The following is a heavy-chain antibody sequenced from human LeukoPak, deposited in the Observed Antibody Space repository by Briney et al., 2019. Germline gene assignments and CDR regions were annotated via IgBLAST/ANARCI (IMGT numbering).Heavy chain of an antibody. CDR2: MNPNSGNT. CDR3: TREGVYAPDPSSYHRDAFDI. CDR1: GYTFTSYD. D-gene: IGHD3-16*02. Sequence: ASVKVSCKASGYTFTSYDIIWVRQATGQGLEWMGWMNPNSGNTGYAQKFQGRVTITADKSTNTAHMELSRLESGDTAVYYCTREGVYAPDPSSYHRDAFDIWGQGTVVIVSS. J-gene: IGHJ3*02. V-gene: IGHV1-8*01.